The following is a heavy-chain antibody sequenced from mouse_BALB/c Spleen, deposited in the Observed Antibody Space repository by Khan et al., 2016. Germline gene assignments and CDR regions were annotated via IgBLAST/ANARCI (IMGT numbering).Heavy chain of an antibody. J-gene: IGHJ4*01. CDR1: GYTFSSYW. Sequence: QVQLQQSGAELMKPGASVKISCKATGYTFSSYWIEWVKQRPGHGLEWIGEILPGSGTTNYNEKFKGKATFTADTSSNTAYMQLSSLTSEDSAVYSCSRSYDINYDAMDYWGQGTSVTVSS. CDR2: ILPGSGTT. D-gene: IGHD2-5*01. V-gene: IGHV1-9*01. CDR3: SRSYDINYDAMDY.